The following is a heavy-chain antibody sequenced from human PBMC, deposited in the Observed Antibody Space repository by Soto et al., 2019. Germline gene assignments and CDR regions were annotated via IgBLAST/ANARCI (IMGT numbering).Heavy chain of an antibody. J-gene: IGHJ6*02. V-gene: IGHV4-39*02. Sequence: QLQLQESGPGLVKPSETLSLTCTVSGGSIGSSAYYWGWIRQPPGKGLEWIGSFSYSGSINSNPSLKSRVAISVDTSKNQLSLRLSSVTAADTAVYYCARDGDGFNSNYYYGLDVWGQGTTVTVSS. D-gene: IGHD2-21*01. CDR2: FSYSGSI. CDR3: ARDGDGFNSNYYYGLDV. CDR1: GGSIGSSAYY.